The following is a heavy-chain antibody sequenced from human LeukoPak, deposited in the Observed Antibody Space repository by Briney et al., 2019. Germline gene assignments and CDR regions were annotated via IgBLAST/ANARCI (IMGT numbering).Heavy chain of an antibody. CDR2: INNDGSIT. Sequence: GGSLRPSCATSGFTFSSYWMHWVRQVPGKGLVWVSRINNDGSITGYADSVKGQFTISRDNAKNTLYLQMNSLRAEDTAIYYCASLVLSPTYYWGQGILVTVSS. V-gene: IGHV3-74*01. J-gene: IGHJ4*02. D-gene: IGHD2-8*02. CDR3: ASLVLSPTYY. CDR1: GFTFSSYW.